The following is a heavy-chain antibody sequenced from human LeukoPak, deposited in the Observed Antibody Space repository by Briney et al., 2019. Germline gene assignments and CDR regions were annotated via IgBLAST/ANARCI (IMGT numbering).Heavy chain of an antibody. V-gene: IGHV4-34*01. CDR1: GGSFSGYY. CDR3: ARAGSAGFWSGPPVDY. Sequence: SETLSLTCAVYGGSFSGYYWSWIRQPPGKGLEWIGEINHSGSTNYNPSFKSRVTISVDTSKNQFSLKLSSVTAADTAVYYCARAGSAGFWSGPPVDYWGQGTLVTVSS. D-gene: IGHD3-3*01. J-gene: IGHJ4*02. CDR2: INHSGST.